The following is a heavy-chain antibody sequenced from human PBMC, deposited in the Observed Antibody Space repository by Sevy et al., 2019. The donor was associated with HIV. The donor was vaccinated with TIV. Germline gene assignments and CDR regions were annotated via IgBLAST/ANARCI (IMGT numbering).Heavy chain of an antibody. Sequence: GGSLRLSCAASGFTFSSYSMNWVRQAPGKGLEWVSYISSSSSTIYYADSVKGRFTISRENAKNSLYLQMNSLRAEDTAVYYCAREAIVVVPAADAFDIWGQGTMVTVSS. CDR3: AREAIVVVPAADAFDI. CDR2: ISSSSSTI. D-gene: IGHD2-2*01. CDR1: GFTFSSYS. V-gene: IGHV3-48*01. J-gene: IGHJ3*02.